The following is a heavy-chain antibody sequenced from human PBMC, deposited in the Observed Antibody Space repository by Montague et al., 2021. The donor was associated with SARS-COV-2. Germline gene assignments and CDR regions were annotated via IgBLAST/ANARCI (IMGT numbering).Heavy chain of an antibody. CDR2: ISSSSSYI. V-gene: IGHV3-21*01. D-gene: IGHD3-9*01. CDR1: GFTFSSYS. CDR3: ARDMYYDILTGYYTY. J-gene: IGHJ4*02. Sequence: SLRLSCASSGFTFSSYSMNWVRQAPGKGLEWVSSISSSSSYIYYADSVKGRFTISRDNAKNSLYLQMNSLRAEDTAVYYCARDMYYDILTGYYTYWGQGTLVTVSS.